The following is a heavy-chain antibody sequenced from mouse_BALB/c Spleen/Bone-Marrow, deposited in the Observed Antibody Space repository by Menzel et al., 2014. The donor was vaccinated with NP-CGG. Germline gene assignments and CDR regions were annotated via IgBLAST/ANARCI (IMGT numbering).Heavy chain of an antibody. CDR1: GCTFGNYG. Sequence: EVKLMESGGGLVKSGGTLKLSCAASGCTFGNYGMSWVLHTPEKRLEWVATSSVGGSYTFYSDSVDVRVTIARVNAKNNLYLQLSSLRSEDTALYYCARHAYYDQTEVSFVYWGLGTLVTVTA. J-gene: IGHJ3*01. V-gene: IGHV5-9-2*01. CDR3: ARHAYYDQTEVSFVY. CDR2: SSVGGSYT. D-gene: IGHD2-4*01.